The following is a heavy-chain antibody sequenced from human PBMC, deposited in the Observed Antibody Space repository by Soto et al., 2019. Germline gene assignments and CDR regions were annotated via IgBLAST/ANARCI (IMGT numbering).Heavy chain of an antibody. V-gene: IGHV3-53*01. CDR2: IYMDYTT. Sequence: PGGSLRLSCVASGFTVSNNYVIWVRQAPVKGLEFIAVIYMDYTTFYADSVKGRLTVSGDDSKDAVYLHMNILVAEDTAVYYCETTESSSLSTQFDFWGQGTLVTVSS. J-gene: IGHJ4*02. CDR3: ETTESSSLSTQFDF. CDR1: GFTVSNNY. D-gene: IGHD6-6*01.